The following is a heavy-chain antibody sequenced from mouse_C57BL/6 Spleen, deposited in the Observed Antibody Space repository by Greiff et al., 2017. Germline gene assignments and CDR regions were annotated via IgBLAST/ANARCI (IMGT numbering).Heavy chain of an antibody. CDR3: ARSRGGYYYYSMDD. CDR1: GYTFTGYW. D-gene: IGHD2-3*01. V-gene: IGHV1-9*01. Sequence: QVQLTQSGAELMKPGASVKLSCKATGYTFTGYWTGWVKQRPGHGLEWIGEILPGSGSPHCNEQFKGTATFTADTSSNTAYMHISILTTEDSAIYYCARSRGGYYYYSMDDWGQGTSVTVSS. CDR2: ILPGSGSP. J-gene: IGHJ4*01.